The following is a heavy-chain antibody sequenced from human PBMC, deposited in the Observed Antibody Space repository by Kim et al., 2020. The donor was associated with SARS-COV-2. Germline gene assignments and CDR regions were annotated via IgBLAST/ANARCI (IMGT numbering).Heavy chain of an antibody. V-gene: IGHV3-30*18. Sequence: GGSLRLSCVASGFSFSTYGMHWVRQAPGKGLEWVAVTSYGGSDEFYADSVRGRFNISRDNSKNTLYLQMNRLRAEDTAVYYCAKDRSGWFPIRDFYHYGMDVWGQGTTVTVSS. J-gene: IGHJ6*02. CDR1: GFSFSTYG. CDR2: TSYGGSDE. D-gene: IGHD3-10*01. CDR3: AKDRSGWFPIRDFYHYGMDV.